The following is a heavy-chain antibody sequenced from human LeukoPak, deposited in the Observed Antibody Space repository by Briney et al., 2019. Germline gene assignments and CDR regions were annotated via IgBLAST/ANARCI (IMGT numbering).Heavy chain of an antibody. CDR1: GYTFTGYC. J-gene: IGHJ5*02. Sequence: ASVKVSCKASGYTFTGYCMHWVRQAPGQGLEWMGWINPNSGGTNYAQKFQGRVTMTRDTSISTAYMELSRLRSDDTAVYYCARGGGYYPYNWFDPWGQGTLVTVSS. V-gene: IGHV1-2*02. D-gene: IGHD3-22*01. CDR2: INPNSGGT. CDR3: ARGGGYYPYNWFDP.